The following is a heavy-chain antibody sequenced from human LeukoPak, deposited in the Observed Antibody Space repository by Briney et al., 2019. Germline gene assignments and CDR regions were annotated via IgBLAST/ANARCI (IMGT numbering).Heavy chain of an antibody. CDR1: GGSFSGYY. V-gene: IGHV4-59*01. Sequence: SETLSLTCAVYGGSFSGYYWSWIRQPPGKGLEWIGYLYYSGSTNSNPSPKSRVTMSVDTSKNQFSLKLRSVTAADTAVYYCARGGSGISNAFDIWGQGTMVTVSS. CDR3: ARGGSGISNAFDI. J-gene: IGHJ3*02. D-gene: IGHD3-10*01. CDR2: LYYSGST.